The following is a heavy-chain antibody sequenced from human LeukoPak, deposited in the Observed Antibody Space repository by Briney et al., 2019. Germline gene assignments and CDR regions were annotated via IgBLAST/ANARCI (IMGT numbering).Heavy chain of an antibody. CDR3: ARRTYDVLTGTPSSVRKNWFDS. Sequence: PGESLKISCKGSGYSFTSYWIGWVRQMPGKGLEWMGIIYPGDSDTTYSPSFQGQVTISADKSISTAYLQWSSLKASDSAMYYCARRTYDVLTGTPSSVRKNWFDSWGQGTLVTVSS. D-gene: IGHD3/OR15-3a*01. CDR1: GYSFTSYW. J-gene: IGHJ5*01. CDR2: IYPGDSDT. V-gene: IGHV5-51*01.